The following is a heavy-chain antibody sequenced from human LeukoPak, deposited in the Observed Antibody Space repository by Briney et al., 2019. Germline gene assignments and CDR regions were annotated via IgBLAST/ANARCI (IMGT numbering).Heavy chain of an antibody. Sequence: GGSLRLSCAASGFTFSSYSMNWVRQAPEKGLEWVSSISSSSSYIYYADSVKGRFTISRDNAKNSLYLQMNSLRAEDTAVYYCARDFIGSSGLGYWGQGTLVTVSS. D-gene: IGHD3-22*01. J-gene: IGHJ4*02. V-gene: IGHV3-21*01. CDR2: ISSSSSYI. CDR3: ARDFIGSSGLGY. CDR1: GFTFSSYS.